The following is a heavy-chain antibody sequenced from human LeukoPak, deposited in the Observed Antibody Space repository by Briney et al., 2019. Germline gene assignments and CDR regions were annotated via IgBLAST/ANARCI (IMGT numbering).Heavy chain of an antibody. J-gene: IGHJ4*02. Sequence: GGSLRLSCVGSGFTFSGYAMSWVRQAPGRGLEWLSAISSDGRRTYYADSVRGRFTISRDNSKNTLSLQMNSLRADDTAIYYCAKMSGFYWGVNWGLGTLVTVSS. CDR3: AKMSGFYWGVN. D-gene: IGHD3-3*01. CDR2: ISSDGRRT. V-gene: IGHV3-23*01. CDR1: GFTFSGYA.